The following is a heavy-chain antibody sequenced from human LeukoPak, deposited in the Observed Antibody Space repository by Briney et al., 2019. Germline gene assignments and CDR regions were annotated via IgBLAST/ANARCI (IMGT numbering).Heavy chain of an antibody. CDR2: IYSGGST. D-gene: IGHD3-22*01. J-gene: IGHJ4*02. V-gene: IGHV3-53*04. Sequence: PGGSLRLSCAASGFTVSSNYMSWVRQAPGKGLEWVSVIYSGGSTYYAASVKGRFTISRHNSKNTLYLQMNSLRAEDTAVYYCAREGSSGYYFREYYFDYWGQGTLVTVSS. CDR3: AREGSSGYYFREYYFDY. CDR1: GFTVSSNY.